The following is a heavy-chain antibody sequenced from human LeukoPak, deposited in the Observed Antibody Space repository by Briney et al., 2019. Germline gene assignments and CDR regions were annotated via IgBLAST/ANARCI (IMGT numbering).Heavy chain of an antibody. CDR1: GYTFTGYY. J-gene: IGHJ3*02. CDR3: ARGGYYYDSSGYYSPDAFDI. V-gene: IGHV1-2*02. Sequence: ASVKVSCKASGYTFTGYYMHWVRQAPGQGLEWMGWINPNSGGTNYAQKFQGRVTMTRDTSISTAYMGLSRLRSDDTAVYYCARGGYYYDSSGYYSPDAFDIWGQGTMVTVSS. D-gene: IGHD3-22*01. CDR2: INPNSGGT.